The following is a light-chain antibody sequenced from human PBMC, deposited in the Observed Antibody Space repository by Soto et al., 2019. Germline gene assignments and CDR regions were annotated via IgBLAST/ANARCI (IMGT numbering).Light chain of an antibody. CDR1: QSISSY. Sequence: DIQMTQSPSSLSASVGDRVTITCRASQSISSYLNWYQQKPRKAPKILIYAPSSLQSAVSSRFSGSVSGTDFSLTISKPQPEDFAIYYCHQSYNTPRRFGQGTKVEIK. J-gene: IGKJ1*01. CDR3: HQSYNTPRR. V-gene: IGKV1-39*01. CDR2: APS.